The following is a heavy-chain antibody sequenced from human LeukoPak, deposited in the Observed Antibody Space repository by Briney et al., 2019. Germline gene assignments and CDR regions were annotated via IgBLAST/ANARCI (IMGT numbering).Heavy chain of an antibody. CDR1: GGSISSYY. V-gene: IGHV4-59*05. D-gene: IGHD6-19*01. Sequence: SETLSLTCTVSGGSISSYYWSWIRQPPGKGLEWIGSIYYSGSTYYNPSLKSRVTISVDTSKNQFSLKLSSVTAADTAVYYCARHGPRHGVAGTNNWFDPWGQGTLVTVSS. J-gene: IGHJ5*02. CDR3: ARHGPRHGVAGTNNWFDP. CDR2: IYYSGST.